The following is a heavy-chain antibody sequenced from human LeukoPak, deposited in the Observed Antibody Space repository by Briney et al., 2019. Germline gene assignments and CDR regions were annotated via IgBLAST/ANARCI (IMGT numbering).Heavy chain of an antibody. CDR1: GYTFTSYY. J-gene: IGHJ3*02. CDR2: ISGNNDNP. D-gene: IGHD4-23*01. CDR3: ARGDGGNPWDAFDI. V-gene: IGHV1-18*04. Sequence: GASVKVSCKASGYTFTSYYMHWVRQAPGQGLEWMGWISGNNDNPQSAQDLQGRVTVTTDRSTSTAYMELRSLRHDDTAVYYCARGDGGNPWDAFDIWGQGTMVTVSS.